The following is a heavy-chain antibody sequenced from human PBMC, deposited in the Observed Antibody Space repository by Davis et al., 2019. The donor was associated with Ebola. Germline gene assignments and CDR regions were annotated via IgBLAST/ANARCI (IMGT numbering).Heavy chain of an antibody. CDR2: ITGSGDST. CDR1: GFTFSNYA. J-gene: IGHJ6*02. Sequence: GGSLRLSCADSGFTFSNYAMNWVRQAPGKGLEWVSAITGSGDSTYYTESVKGRFTISRDNSKNTLYLQMNSLRAEDTAVYYCAKDLAANYHYYGMDVWGQGTTVTVSS. D-gene: IGHD6-25*01. V-gene: IGHV3-23*01. CDR3: AKDLAANYHYYGMDV.